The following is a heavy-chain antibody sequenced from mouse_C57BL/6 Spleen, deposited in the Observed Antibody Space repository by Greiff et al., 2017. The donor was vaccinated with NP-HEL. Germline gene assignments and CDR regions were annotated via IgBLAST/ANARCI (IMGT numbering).Heavy chain of an antibody. CDR1: GFTFSDFY. Sequence: EVKLVESGGGLVQSGRSLRLSCATSGFTFSDFYMEWVRQAPGKGLEWIAASRNKANDYTTEYSASVKGRFIVSRDTSQSILYLQMNALRAEDTAIYDCARGDYGRDWYFDVWGTGTTVTVSS. V-gene: IGHV7-1*01. D-gene: IGHD1-1*01. J-gene: IGHJ1*03. CDR3: ARGDYGRDWYFDV. CDR2: SRNKANDYTT.